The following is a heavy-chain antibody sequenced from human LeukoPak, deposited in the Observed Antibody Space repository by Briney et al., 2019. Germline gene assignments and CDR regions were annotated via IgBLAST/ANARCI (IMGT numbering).Heavy chain of an antibody. CDR1: GYSFTSYW. CDR2: IYPGDSDT. V-gene: IGHV5-51*01. Sequence: GESLKISCKGSGYSFTSYWIGGVRQMPGKGLEWMGIIYPGDSDTRYSPSFQGQVTISADKAISTAYLQWSSLKASDTAMYCCARLDIGYCSSTSCPTSFDYWGQGTLVTVSS. CDR3: ARLDIGYCSSTSCPTSFDY. J-gene: IGHJ4*02. D-gene: IGHD2-2*01.